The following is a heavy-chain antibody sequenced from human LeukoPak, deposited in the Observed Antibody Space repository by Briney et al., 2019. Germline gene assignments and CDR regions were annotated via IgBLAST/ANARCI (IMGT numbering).Heavy chain of an antibody. CDR1: GDSISSSNW. CDR3: ARAESHTIFGVVIHSGGVDY. J-gene: IGHJ4*02. V-gene: IGHV4-4*02. D-gene: IGHD3-3*01. CDR2: IYHSGST. Sequence: SETLSLTCAVSGDSISSSNWWSWVRQPPGKGLEWIGEIYHSGSTNYSPSLKSRVTISVDKSKNQFSLKLSSVTAADTAVYYCARAESHTIFGVVIHSGGVDYWGQGTLVTVSS.